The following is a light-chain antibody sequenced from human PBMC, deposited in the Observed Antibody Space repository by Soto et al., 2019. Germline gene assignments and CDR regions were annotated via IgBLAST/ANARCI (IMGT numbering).Light chain of an antibody. CDR3: QQYGSS. Sequence: EIVFTQPPGTLSLSPGERYTLSCRASQSGRDMYLAWYQQKPVQPPRLLIYGVSSRAYGIPDRFSGSGSGTEFTLTISRLEPEDFAVYYCQQYGSSVGPVTQVDNK. J-gene: IGKJ3*01. CDR1: QSGRDMY. V-gene: IGKV3-20*01. CDR2: GVS.